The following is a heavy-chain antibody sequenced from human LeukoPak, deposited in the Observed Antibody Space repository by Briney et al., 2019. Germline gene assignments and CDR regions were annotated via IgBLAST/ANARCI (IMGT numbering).Heavy chain of an antibody. CDR2: IYYSGST. V-gene: IGHV4-59*01. CDR1: GGSISSYY. Sequence: KPSETLSLTCTVSGGSISSYYWSWIRPPPGKGLEWTGYIYYSGSTNYNPSLKSRVTMSVDTSKNQFSLKLSSVAAADTGVYYCARGPAAAGPDYPDYYGMDVWGQGTTVTVSS. J-gene: IGHJ6*02. D-gene: IGHD6-13*01. CDR3: ARGPAAAGPDYPDYYGMDV.